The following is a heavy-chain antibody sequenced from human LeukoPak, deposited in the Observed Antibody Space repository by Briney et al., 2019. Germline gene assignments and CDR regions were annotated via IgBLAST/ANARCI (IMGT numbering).Heavy chain of an antibody. CDR2: IYHTGST. CDR1: GYSISSDKY. Sequence: SETLSLTCEVSGYSISSDKYWGWIRQPPGKGLAWLGTIYHTGSTFYNPSLKSRVSISVYTSKNQFSLRFTSVTAADTAVYYCARSHSGWQGHNNWFDPWGQGTLVTVSS. D-gene: IGHD6-19*01. J-gene: IGHJ5*02. V-gene: IGHV4-38-2*01. CDR3: ARSHSGWQGHNNWFDP.